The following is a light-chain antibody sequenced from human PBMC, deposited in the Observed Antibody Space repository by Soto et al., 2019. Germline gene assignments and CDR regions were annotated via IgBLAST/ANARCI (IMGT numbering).Light chain of an antibody. V-gene: IGLV2-8*01. Sequence: QSVLTQPPSASGSPGQSVTISCTGTSSDVGGYDYVSWYQQHPGKAPKVIIYEVSKRPSGVPDRFSGSKSGNTASLTVSGLQAEDEADYYCSSYAGSNFWVFGGGTKVTV. J-gene: IGLJ3*02. CDR3: SSYAGSNFWV. CDR1: SSDVGGYDY. CDR2: EVS.